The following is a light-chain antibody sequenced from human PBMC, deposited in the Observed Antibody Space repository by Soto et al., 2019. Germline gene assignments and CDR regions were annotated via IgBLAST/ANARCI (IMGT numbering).Light chain of an antibody. J-gene: IGLJ1*01. CDR3: STYTSSSTPFYF. Sequence: QSLLTQPASVSGCPGQSIAISCTGSSSDVGAYNYVSWYQQHPGKAPQLMIYDVSNRPSGISNRFSGSKSGNTASLTISGLQAEDEADYYCSTYTSSSTPFYFFGTGTKVTVL. V-gene: IGLV2-14*01. CDR2: DVS. CDR1: SSDVGAYNY.